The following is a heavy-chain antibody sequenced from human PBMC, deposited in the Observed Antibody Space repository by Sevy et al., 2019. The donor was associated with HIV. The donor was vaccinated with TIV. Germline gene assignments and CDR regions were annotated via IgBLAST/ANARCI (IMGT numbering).Heavy chain of an antibody. J-gene: IGHJ6*02. Sequence: SETLSLTCTVSGGSISSYYWSWIRQPPGKGLEWLGYIYYSGSTNYNPSLKTRVTISVDTSKNQFSLKLSSVTAADTAVYYCARAEVPTTKRWLGNYYYYGMDVWGQGTTVTVSS. CDR2: IYYSGST. CDR1: GGSISSYY. D-gene: IGHD1-26*01. CDR3: ARAEVPTTKRWLGNYYYYGMDV. V-gene: IGHV4-59*01.